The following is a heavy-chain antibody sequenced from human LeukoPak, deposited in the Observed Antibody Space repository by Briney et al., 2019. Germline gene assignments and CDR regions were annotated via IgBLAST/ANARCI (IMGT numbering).Heavy chain of an antibody. J-gene: IGHJ4*02. CDR3: VRHGDTDSCLAN. D-gene: IGHD2-2*01. CDR1: GFIFTSNR. V-gene: IGHV3-7*01. CDR2: IKHDGSEQ. Sequence: GGSLRLSCAASGFIFTSNRMNWVRQAPGKGLEWVANIKHDGSEQIYVDSVKGRFTISRDNAKDSVYLQMNSLRAEDTAVYYCVRHGDTDSCLANWGQGTLVTVSS.